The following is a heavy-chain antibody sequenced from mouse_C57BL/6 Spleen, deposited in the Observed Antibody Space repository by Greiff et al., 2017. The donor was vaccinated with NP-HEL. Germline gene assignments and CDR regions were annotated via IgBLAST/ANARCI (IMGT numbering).Heavy chain of an antibody. CDR1: GYAFSSSW. J-gene: IGHJ4*01. Sequence: VKLMESGPELVKPGASVKISCKASGYAFSSSWMNWVKQRPGKGLEWIGRIYPGDGDTNYNGKFKGKATLTADKSSSTAYMQLSSLTSEDSAVYFCARGDYDYYYAMDYWGQGTSVTVSS. V-gene: IGHV1-82*01. CDR2: IYPGDGDT. D-gene: IGHD2-4*01. CDR3: ARGDYDYYYAMDY.